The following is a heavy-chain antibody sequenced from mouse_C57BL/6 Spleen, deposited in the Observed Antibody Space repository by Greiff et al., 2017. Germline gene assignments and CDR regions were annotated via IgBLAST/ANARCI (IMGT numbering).Heavy chain of an antibody. D-gene: IGHD2-1*01. J-gene: IGHJ4*01. V-gene: IGHV1-53*01. CDR3: AREGGIYYGNPGAMDY. Sequence: QVQLQQPGTELVKPGASVKLSCKASGYTFTRYWMHWVKQRPGQGLEWIGNINPSNGGTNYNEKLKSKATLTVDKSSSTAYMQLSSLTSEDSAVYYCAREGGIYYGNPGAMDYWGQGTSVTVSS. CDR2: INPSNGGT. CDR1: GYTFTRYW.